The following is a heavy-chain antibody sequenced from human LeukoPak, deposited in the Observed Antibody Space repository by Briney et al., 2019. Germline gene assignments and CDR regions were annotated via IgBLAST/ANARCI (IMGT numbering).Heavy chain of an antibody. Sequence: PGGSLRLSCAASGFTFSSYWMSWVRQAPGKGLEWVANIKQDGSEKYYVDSVKGRFTISRDNAKNSLYLQMNSLRAEDTAVYYCAKGIAVAGSYYYGMDVWGQGTTVTVSS. CDR3: AKGIAVAGSYYYGMDV. CDR1: GFTFSSYW. CDR2: IKQDGSEK. V-gene: IGHV3-7*03. J-gene: IGHJ6*02. D-gene: IGHD6-19*01.